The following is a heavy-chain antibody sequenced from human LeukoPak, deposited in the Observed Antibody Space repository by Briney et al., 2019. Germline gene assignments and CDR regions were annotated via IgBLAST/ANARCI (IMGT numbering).Heavy chain of an antibody. Sequence: GGSLRLSCAASGFTFSSYWMHWVRQAPGKGLVWVSRINSDGNSTSYADSVKGRFTISRDNAKNTLYLQMNSLRAEDTAVYYCARKGLTHRGDAFDIWGQGTMVTVSS. J-gene: IGHJ3*02. D-gene: IGHD3-9*01. CDR1: GFTFSSYW. CDR2: INSDGNST. CDR3: ARKGLTHRGDAFDI. V-gene: IGHV3-74*01.